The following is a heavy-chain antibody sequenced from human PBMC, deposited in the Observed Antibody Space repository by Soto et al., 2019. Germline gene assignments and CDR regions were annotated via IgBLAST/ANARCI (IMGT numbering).Heavy chain of an antibody. CDR2: IDTSSTKI. Sequence: QVQLVESGGDLVKPGGSLRLSCAASGYTFSDYYLSWMRQAPGKGLEWISYIDTSSTKIYYADSVKGRFTISRDNGKNSPFLEMNSLRVEDTAVYFCASHYDLWSGYLSPVDYWGQGTLVTVSS. D-gene: IGHD3-3*01. CDR1: GYTFSDYY. CDR3: ASHYDLWSGYLSPVDY. V-gene: IGHV3-11*01. J-gene: IGHJ4*02.